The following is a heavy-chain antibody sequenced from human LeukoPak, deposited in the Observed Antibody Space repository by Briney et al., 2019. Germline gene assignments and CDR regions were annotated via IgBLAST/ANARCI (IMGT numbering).Heavy chain of an antibody. Sequence: GGSLRLSCAASGFTFNNHAMSWVRQAPGKGLEWVSGINGNGASTYYSDSVKGRFTISRDNSKNTLYLQMSSLRAEDTAIDYCAKDQGYSYYYLDYWGQGTLVTVSS. CDR2: INGNGAST. J-gene: IGHJ4*02. V-gene: IGHV3-23*01. CDR1: GFTFNNHA. CDR3: AKDQGYSYYYLDY. D-gene: IGHD5-18*01.